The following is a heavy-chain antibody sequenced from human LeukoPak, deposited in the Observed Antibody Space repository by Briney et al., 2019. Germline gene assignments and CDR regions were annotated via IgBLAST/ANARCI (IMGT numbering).Heavy chain of an antibody. CDR2: IYTSGST. J-gene: IGHJ4*02. Sequence: SETLSLTCTVSGGSISGDYWSWIRQPAGTGLEWIGRIYTSGSTIYNPSLKSRVTISVDTSKNQFSLKLSSLTAADTAVYYCARRGGYKSFDYWGQGTLVTVSS. V-gene: IGHV4-4*07. CDR1: GGSISGDY. CDR3: ARRGGYKSFDY. D-gene: IGHD5-24*01.